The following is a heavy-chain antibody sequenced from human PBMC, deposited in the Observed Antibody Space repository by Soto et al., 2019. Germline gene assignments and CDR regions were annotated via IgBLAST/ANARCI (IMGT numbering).Heavy chain of an antibody. CDR3: ARRTPGTGYI. CDR2: IYYSGST. CDR1: GGSISSSSYY. V-gene: IGHV4-39*01. J-gene: IGHJ3*02. Sequence: SETLSLTCTVSGGSISSSSYYWGWIRQPPGKGLEWIGSIYYSGSTYYNPSLKSRVTISGDSSKNQFSLRLSSVTAADTAVYYCARRTPGTGYIWGQGTMVTVSS. D-gene: IGHD2-8*02.